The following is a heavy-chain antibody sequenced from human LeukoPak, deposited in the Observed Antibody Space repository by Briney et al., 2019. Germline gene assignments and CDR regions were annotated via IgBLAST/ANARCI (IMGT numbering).Heavy chain of an antibody. V-gene: IGHV1-18*01. CDR3: ARDPLSAAGSGWFDP. CDR1: GYPFTSNG. Sequence: GASVKVSCKASGYPFTSNGISWVRQAPGQGLEWMGWISAYNGNTNYAQNLQGRVTMTTDTSTTTAYVELRSLRSDDTAVYYCARDPLSAAGSGWFDPWGQGTPVTVSS. J-gene: IGHJ5*02. D-gene: IGHD6-13*01. CDR2: ISAYNGNT.